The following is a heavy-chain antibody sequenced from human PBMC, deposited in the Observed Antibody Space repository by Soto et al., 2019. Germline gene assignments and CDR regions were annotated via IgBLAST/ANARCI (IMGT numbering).Heavy chain of an antibody. CDR1: GFTFSSYG. J-gene: IGHJ6*02. V-gene: IGHV3-30*18. D-gene: IGHD3-16*01. CDR3: AKDMNPAPYGMAV. Sequence: GGSLRLSCAASGFTFSSYGMHWVRQAPGKGLEWVAVISYDGSNKYYADSVKGRFTISRDNSKNTLYLQMNSLRAEDTAVYYCAKDMNPAPYGMAVWGQRTTVTVS. CDR2: ISYDGSNK.